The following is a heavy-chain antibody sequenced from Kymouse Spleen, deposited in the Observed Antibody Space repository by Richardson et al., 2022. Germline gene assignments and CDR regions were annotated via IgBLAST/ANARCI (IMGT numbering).Heavy chain of an antibody. CDR2: ISGSGGST. V-gene: IGHV3-23*04. Sequence: EVQLVESGGGLVQPGGSLRLSCAASGFTFSSYAMSWVRQAPGKGLEWVSAISGSGGSTYYADSVKGRFTISRDNSKNTLYLQMNSLRAEDTAVYYCAKEEQQLGYYYYYYGMDVWGQGTTVTVSS. D-gene: IGHD6-13*01. CDR1: GFTFSSYA. CDR3: AKEEQQLGYYYYYYGMDV. J-gene: IGHJ6*02.